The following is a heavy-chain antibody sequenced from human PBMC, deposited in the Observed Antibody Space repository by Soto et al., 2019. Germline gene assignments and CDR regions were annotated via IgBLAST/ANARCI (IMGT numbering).Heavy chain of an antibody. Sequence: SMKVSCKASVGHFSRYSISWGRQAPGQGFEWMGGIIPIFGTANYAQKFQGRVTITADESTSTAYMELSSLRSEDTAVYYCARGYTYYYDSSGYYFDYWGQGTLVTVSS. D-gene: IGHD3-22*01. V-gene: IGHV1-69*13. J-gene: IGHJ4*02. CDR2: IIPIFGTA. CDR3: ARGYTYYYDSSGYYFDY. CDR1: VGHFSRYS.